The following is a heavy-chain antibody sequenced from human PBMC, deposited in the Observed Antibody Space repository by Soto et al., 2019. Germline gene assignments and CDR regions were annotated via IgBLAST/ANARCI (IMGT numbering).Heavy chain of an antibody. J-gene: IGHJ6*02. D-gene: IGHD2-15*01. Sequence: QVQLVQYGAEVKKPGSSVKVSCKASGGAFSDYAFSWVRQAPGQGLEWLGGIMPIFRAPDYAQKFQGRVTITADEFTRTAYMEMNSLRSEDTAVYYCASWLKGADIGNYYYGMDVWGQGTTVTVS. CDR1: GGAFSDYA. CDR3: ASWLKGADIGNYYYGMDV. CDR2: IMPIFRAP. V-gene: IGHV1-69*12.